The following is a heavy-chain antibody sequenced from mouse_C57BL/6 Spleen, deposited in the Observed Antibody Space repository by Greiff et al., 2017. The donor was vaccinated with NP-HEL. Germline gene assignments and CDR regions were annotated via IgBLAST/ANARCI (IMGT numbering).Heavy chain of an antibody. J-gene: IGHJ3*01. V-gene: IGHV1-78*01. CDR3: ARAYGNYEAWFAY. Sequence: VQLQQSDAELVKPGASVKISCKVSGYTFTDHTIHWMKQRPEQGLEWIGYIYPRDGSTKYNEKFKGKATLTADKASSTAYMQLNSLTSEDSAVYFCARAYGNYEAWFAYWGQGTLVTVSA. CDR1: GYTFTDHT. D-gene: IGHD2-1*01. CDR2: IYPRDGST.